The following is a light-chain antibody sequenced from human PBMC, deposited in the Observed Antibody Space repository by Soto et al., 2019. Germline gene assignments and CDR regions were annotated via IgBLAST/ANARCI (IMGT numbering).Light chain of an antibody. CDR2: DTT. V-gene: IGLV7-46*01. CDR1: TGAVTNGHY. J-gene: IGLJ1*01. Sequence: QSVVTQEPSVTVSPGGTVTPTCGSSTGAVTNGHYPYWFQQKPGQAPRTLIYDTTNRHSWTPARFSGSLLGGKAALTLSGAQPEDEAEYYCLLSYNGPYVFGTGTKVTVL. CDR3: LLSYNGPYV.